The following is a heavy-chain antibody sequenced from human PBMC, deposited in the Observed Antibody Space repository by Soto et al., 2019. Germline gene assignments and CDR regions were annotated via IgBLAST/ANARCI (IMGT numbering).Heavy chain of an antibody. CDR3: ASIIAVAGTVDY. CDR2: IIPIFGTA. V-gene: IGHV1-69*13. CDR1: GGTFSSYA. Sequence: AASVKVSCKASGGTFSSYAISWVRPAPGQGLEWMGGIIPIFGTANYAQKFQGRVTITADESTSTAYMELSSLRSEDTAVYYCASIIAVAGTVDYWGQGTLVTVSS. D-gene: IGHD6-19*01. J-gene: IGHJ4*02.